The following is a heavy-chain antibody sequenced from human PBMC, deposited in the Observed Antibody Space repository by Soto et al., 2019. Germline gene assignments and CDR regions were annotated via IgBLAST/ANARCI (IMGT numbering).Heavy chain of an antibody. D-gene: IGHD4-17*01. Sequence: GGSLRLSCAASGFTFSSYGMHWVRQAPGKGLEWVAVISYDGSNKYYADSVKGRFTISRDNSKNTLYLQMNSLRAEDTAVYYCAKNKGIKYGDDQGFDYWGQGTLVTVSS. V-gene: IGHV3-30*18. CDR3: AKNKGIKYGDDQGFDY. J-gene: IGHJ4*02. CDR1: GFTFSSYG. CDR2: ISYDGSNK.